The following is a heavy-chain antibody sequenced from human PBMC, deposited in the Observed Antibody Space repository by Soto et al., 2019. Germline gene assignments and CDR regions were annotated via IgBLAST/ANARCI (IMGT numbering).Heavy chain of an antibody. CDR2: ISGSGGST. V-gene: IGHV3-23*01. J-gene: IGHJ4*02. CDR3: ARARPGAYFDY. Sequence: GSLRLSCAASGFTFSSYAMSWVRQAPGKGLEWVSAISGSGGSTYYADSVKGRFTISRDNSKNTLHLQMNSLRVEDTAVYYCARARPGAYFDYWGQGTLVTVSS. CDR1: GFTFSSYA.